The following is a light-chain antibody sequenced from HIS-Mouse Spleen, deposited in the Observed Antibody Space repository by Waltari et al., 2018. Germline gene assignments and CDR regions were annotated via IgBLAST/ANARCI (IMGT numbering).Light chain of an antibody. Sequence: SYELTQPPSVSVSPGQTARITCSGTAFPKQYASWYQQKPGQAPVLVIYKDSERPSGIPERFSGSSSGTTVTLTISGVQAEDEADYYCQSADSSGTYVVFGGGTKLTVL. J-gene: IGLJ2*01. CDR1: AFPKQY. CDR2: KDS. V-gene: IGLV3-25*03. CDR3: QSADSSGTYVV.